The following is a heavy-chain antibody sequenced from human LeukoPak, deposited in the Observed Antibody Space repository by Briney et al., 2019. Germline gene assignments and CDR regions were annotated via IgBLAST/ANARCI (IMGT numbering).Heavy chain of an antibody. Sequence: SVKVSCKASGGTFSSYAISWVRQAPGQGLEWMGGIIPIFGTANCAQKFQGRVTITADESTSTAYMELSSLRSEDTAVYYCAREGNYCSGGSCYTGRFDYWGQGTLVTVSS. CDR3: AREGNYCSGGSCYTGRFDY. CDR1: GGTFSSYA. V-gene: IGHV1-69*13. D-gene: IGHD2-15*01. J-gene: IGHJ4*02. CDR2: IIPIFGTA.